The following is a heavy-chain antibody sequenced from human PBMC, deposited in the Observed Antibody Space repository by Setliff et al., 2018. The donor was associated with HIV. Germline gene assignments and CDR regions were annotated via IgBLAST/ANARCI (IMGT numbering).Heavy chain of an antibody. CDR2: IIPIFGIP. D-gene: IGHD6-19*01. CDR1: GGTFSIYA. J-gene: IGHJ6*03. Sequence: SVKVSCKASGGTFSIYAISWVRQAPGQGLEWMGGIIPIFGIPNYAQKFQGRVTITADEPTSTAYMELSSLRSEDTAVYYCARDEQWPYLYYMDVWGKGTTVTVSS. CDR3: ARDEQWPYLYYMDV. V-gene: IGHV1-69*13.